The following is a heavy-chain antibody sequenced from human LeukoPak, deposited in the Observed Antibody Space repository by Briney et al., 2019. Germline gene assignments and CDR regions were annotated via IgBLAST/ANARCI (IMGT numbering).Heavy chain of an antibody. Sequence: SETLSLTCNGSGGSISGYYWSWIRQPPGKGLEYMGYIYYSGSTDYNPSLKSRITISVDTSKNQFSLKLSSVTAADTAVYYCARHYYDTSGYYYFDYWGQGTLVTVSS. CDR3: ARHYYDTSGYYYFDY. J-gene: IGHJ4*02. CDR1: GGSISGYY. V-gene: IGHV4-59*08. CDR2: IYYSGST. D-gene: IGHD3-22*01.